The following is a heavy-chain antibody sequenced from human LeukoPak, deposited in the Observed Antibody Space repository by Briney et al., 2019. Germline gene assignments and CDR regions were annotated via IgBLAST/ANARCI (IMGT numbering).Heavy chain of an antibody. D-gene: IGHD6-19*01. CDR3: AGRAQTTGWSFDY. J-gene: IGHJ4*02. V-gene: IGHV4-4*07. Sequence: SGTLSLTCIVSGGSISSYYWSWIRQPAGKGLEWIGQIHTSGSTNYNPSLKSRVVMSVDTSKNQFSLELSSVTAADTAVYYCAGRAQTTGWSFDYWGQGALVTVSS. CDR2: IHTSGST. CDR1: GGSISSYY.